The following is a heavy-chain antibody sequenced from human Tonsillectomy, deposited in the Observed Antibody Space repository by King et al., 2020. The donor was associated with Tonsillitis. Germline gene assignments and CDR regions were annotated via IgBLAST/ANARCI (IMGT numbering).Heavy chain of an antibody. CDR3: ATEGDMATWFDP. CDR1: GLTFSTSA. Sequence: QLVQSGPEVRKPGTSVKVSCKASGLTFSTSAVQWVRQAREQRLEWIGWIVVGSGTTNYAQKFQERVTITRDMSTRTVYMELSSLRSEDTAVYYCATEGDMATWFDPWGQGTLVTVSS. CDR2: IVVGSGTT. J-gene: IGHJ5*02. V-gene: IGHV1-58*01. D-gene: IGHD5-12*01.